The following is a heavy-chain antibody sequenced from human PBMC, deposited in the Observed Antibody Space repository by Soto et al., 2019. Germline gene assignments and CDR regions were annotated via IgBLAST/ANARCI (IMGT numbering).Heavy chain of an antibody. CDR2: IKSETGGGTT. Sequence: EVQVVESGGGLVQPGKSLRLSCAASGFLFINAWMNWVRQAPGKGLEWVGRIKSETGGGTTDYAAPVKGRFTIARDDSKNMLYLPMNSLKTEDTAVYYCTTTYTGGSFYTWGQGTLVTVSS. CDR1: GFLFINAW. J-gene: IGHJ5*02. D-gene: IGHD1-26*01. CDR3: TTTYTGGSFYT. V-gene: IGHV3-15*07.